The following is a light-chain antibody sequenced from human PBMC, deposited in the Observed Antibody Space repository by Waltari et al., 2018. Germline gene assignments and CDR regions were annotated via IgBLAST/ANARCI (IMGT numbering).Light chain of an antibody. Sequence: DIQMTQSPSSLSASIGDRVTIPCRASQGISNNLAWFQQKPGKVPKSLIYAASSLQSGVPARFSGSGSETEFTLTITSLQPEDVATYYCQQYNSFPITFGQGTRLEI. CDR2: AAS. CDR1: QGISNN. CDR3: QQYNSFPIT. V-gene: IGKV1-16*01. J-gene: IGKJ5*01.